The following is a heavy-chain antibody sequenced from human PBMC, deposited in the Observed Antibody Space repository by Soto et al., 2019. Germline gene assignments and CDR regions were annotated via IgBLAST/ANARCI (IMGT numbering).Heavy chain of an antibody. V-gene: IGHV1-18*01. J-gene: IGHJ6*02. CDR1: GYTFTNFG. CDR3: ARDRVGVEAYAIYSYQRVLAV. Sequence: QVQLVQSGAEVKKPGASVKVSCQASGYTFTNFGISWVRQAPGQGMEWMGWISTDNGQTDSARKFQGRVIMTTDYSNSSASLEQKRLSSDDQAMYYRARDRVGVEAYAIYSYQRVLAVWGQGTTVTVSS. CDR2: ISTDNGQT. D-gene: IGHD5-18*01.